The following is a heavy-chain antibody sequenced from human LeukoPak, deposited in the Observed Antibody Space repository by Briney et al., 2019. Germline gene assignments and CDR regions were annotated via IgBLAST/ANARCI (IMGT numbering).Heavy chain of an antibody. CDR3: AREYCSSTSCYAGYFDY. Sequence: GGSLRLSCAASGFTFGSYAMSWVRQTPGKSLEWVSIISNGGVTTYYADSVRGRFTISRDNSKDLLYLQMDSLRAEDTAVYYCAREYCSSTSCYAGYFDYWGQGTLVTVSS. J-gene: IGHJ4*02. CDR1: GFTFGSYA. V-gene: IGHV3-23*01. D-gene: IGHD2-2*01. CDR2: ISNGGVTT.